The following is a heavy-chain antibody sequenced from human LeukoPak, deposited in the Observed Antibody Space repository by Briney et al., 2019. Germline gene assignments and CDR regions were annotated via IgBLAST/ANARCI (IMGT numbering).Heavy chain of an antibody. V-gene: IGHV1-69*05. CDR3: ARAEGYCSGGSCYSPYYYYYMDV. CDR2: ITPIFCTA. D-gene: IGHD2-15*01. J-gene: IGHJ6*03. CDR1: GYTFTSYG. Sequence: ASVKVSCKASGYTFTSYGISWVRQAPGQGLEWMGRITPIFCTANYAQKFQGRVTITTDESTSTAYMELSSLRSEDTAVYYCARAEGYCSGGSCYSPYYYYYMDVWGKGTTVTVSS.